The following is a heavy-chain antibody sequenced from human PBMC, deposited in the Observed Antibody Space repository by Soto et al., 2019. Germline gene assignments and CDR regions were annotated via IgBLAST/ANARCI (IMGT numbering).Heavy chain of an antibody. V-gene: IGHV1-69*13. Sequence: SVKVSCKASGGTFSSYAISWVRQAPGQGLEWMGGIIPIFGTANYAQKFQGRVTITADESTSTAYMELSSLRSEDTAVYYCARVNLGGYYDSSGYLAYWGQGTLVTVS. CDR2: IIPIFGTA. CDR1: GGTFSSYA. CDR3: ARVNLGGYYDSSGYLAY. J-gene: IGHJ4*02. D-gene: IGHD3-22*01.